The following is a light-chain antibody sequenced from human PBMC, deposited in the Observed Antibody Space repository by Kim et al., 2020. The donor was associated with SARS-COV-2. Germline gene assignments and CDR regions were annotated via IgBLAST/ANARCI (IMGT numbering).Light chain of an antibody. CDR1: NIGSKS. CDR2: YDS. CDR3: QVWDSSTDL. V-gene: IGLV3-21*04. Sequence: SYELTQPPSVSVAPGKTASITCEGTNIGSKSVHWYQQKPGQAPVVVISYDSDRPSEIPERFSGSNSGNTATLTITSVEAGDEADYYCQVWDSSTDLFGGG. J-gene: IGLJ2*01.